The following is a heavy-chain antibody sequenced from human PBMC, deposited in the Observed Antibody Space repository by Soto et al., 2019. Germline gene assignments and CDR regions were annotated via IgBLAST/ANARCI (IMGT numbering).Heavy chain of an antibody. Sequence: SETLSLTCTVSGCSISSYYWSWIRQPPGKGLEWIGYIYYSGSTNYNPSLKSRVTISVDTSKNQFSLKLSSVTAADTAVYYCARERVDTAMVTGFDYWGQGTLVTVSS. CDR2: IYYSGST. D-gene: IGHD5-18*01. CDR1: GCSISSYY. J-gene: IGHJ4*02. V-gene: IGHV4-59*01. CDR3: ARERVDTAMVTGFDY.